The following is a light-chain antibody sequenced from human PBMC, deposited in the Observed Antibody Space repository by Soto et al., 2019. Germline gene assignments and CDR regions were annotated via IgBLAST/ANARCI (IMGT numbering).Light chain of an antibody. V-gene: IGKV3-20*01. CDR1: QSVSSSY. Sequence: EIVLTQSPGTLSFSSGERATLSFRASQSVSSSYLAWYQQKPGQAPRLLIYGASSRATGIPDRFSGSGSGTDFTLTISRLEPEDFAVYYCQQYGSSPQTFGQGTKVDIK. CDR3: QQYGSSPQT. CDR2: GAS. J-gene: IGKJ1*01.